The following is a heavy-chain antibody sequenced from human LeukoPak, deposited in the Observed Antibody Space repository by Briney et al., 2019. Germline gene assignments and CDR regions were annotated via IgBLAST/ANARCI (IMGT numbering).Heavy chain of an antibody. CDR2: ISGSGTKT. Sequence: PGGSLRLSCAASGFTFSSDAMSWVRQAPGKGLEWVSGISGSGTKTYYADSVKGRFTLSRDNTKNTLYVQMNSLRANDTAVYYCAKEVTSSGWPLAYWGQGALGTVSS. J-gene: IGHJ4*02. CDR1: GFTFSSDA. CDR3: AKEVTSSGWPLAY. D-gene: IGHD6-19*01. V-gene: IGHV3-23*01.